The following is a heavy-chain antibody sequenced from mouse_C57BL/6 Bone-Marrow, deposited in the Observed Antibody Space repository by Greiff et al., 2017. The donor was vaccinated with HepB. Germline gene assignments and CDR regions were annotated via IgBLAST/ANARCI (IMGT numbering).Heavy chain of an antibody. J-gene: IGHJ2*01. CDR3: AVYGNYDY. V-gene: IGHV1-82*01. Sequence: QVQLKQSGPELVKPGASVKISCKASGYAFSSSWMNWVKQRPGKGLEWIGRIYPGDGDTKYNGKFKGKATLTADKPSSTAYMQLSSLTSEDSAVYYCAVYGNYDYWGQGTTLTVSS. CDR2: IYPGDGDT. CDR1: GYAFSSSW. D-gene: IGHD2-1*01.